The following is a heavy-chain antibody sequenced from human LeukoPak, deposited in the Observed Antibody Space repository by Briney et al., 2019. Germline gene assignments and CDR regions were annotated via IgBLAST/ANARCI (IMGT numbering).Heavy chain of an antibody. CDR2: IYSGGGT. J-gene: IGHJ4*02. CDR3: ARDQPGGYLDC. CDR1: GFTVSSNY. V-gene: IGHV3-66*01. Sequence: GGSLRLSCAASGFTVSSNYMSWVRQAPGKGLEWVSVIYSGGGTYYADSVKGRFTISRDNAKNSLYLQMNSLRDEDTAVYYCARDQPGGYLDCWGQGTLVTVSS. D-gene: IGHD3-16*01.